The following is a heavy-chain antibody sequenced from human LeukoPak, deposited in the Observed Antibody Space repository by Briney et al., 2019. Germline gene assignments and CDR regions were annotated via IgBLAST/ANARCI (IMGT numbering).Heavy chain of an antibody. J-gene: IGHJ4*02. D-gene: IGHD3-10*01. CDR1: GFTFSSHW. CDR2: IYSGGST. V-gene: IGHV3-53*01. CDR3: AKSGPPRWGIWFGEY. Sequence: HPGGSLRLSCAASGFTFSSHWMHWVRQAPGKGLVWVSVIYSGGSTYYADSVKGRFTISRDNSKNTLYLQMDSLRAEDTAVYYCAKSGPPRWGIWFGEYWGQGTLVAVSS.